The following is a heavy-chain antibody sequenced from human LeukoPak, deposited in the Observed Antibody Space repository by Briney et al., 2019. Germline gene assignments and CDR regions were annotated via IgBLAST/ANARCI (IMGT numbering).Heavy chain of an antibody. CDR2: IYYSGST. CDR3: ARAVSGRFDY. CDR1: GGSMSPYH. D-gene: IGHD6-19*01. Sequence: SETLSLTGTVSGGSMSPYHWGWIRQPPGKGLEWTGYIYYSGSTNYNPSLKSRVTISVDTSKNQFSLKLSSVTAADTAIYYCARAVSGRFDYWGQGTLVTVSS. J-gene: IGHJ4*02. V-gene: IGHV4-59*08.